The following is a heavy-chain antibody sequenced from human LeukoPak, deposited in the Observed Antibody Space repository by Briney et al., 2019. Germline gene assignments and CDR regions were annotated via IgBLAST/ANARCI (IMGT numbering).Heavy chain of an antibody. J-gene: IGHJ4*02. CDR3: ARGPVAAAASQYFDY. Sequence: SVKVSCKASGDTFSSYGINWVRQAPGQGLEWMGGIIPIFGTANYAQNFQGRVTITSDASRSTAYMELRSLRSDDTAVYYCARGPVAAAASQYFDYWGQGTLVTVSS. V-gene: IGHV1-69*13. CDR1: GDTFSSYG. CDR2: IIPIFGTA. D-gene: IGHD6-13*01.